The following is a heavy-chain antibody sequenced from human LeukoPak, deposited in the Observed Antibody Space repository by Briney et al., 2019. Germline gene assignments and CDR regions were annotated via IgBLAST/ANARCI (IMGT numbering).Heavy chain of an antibody. V-gene: IGHV3-73*01. CDR1: GFTFSGSA. J-gene: IGHJ4*02. CDR3: TRILVTTY. D-gene: IGHD4-17*01. Sequence: PGGSLRLSCAASGFTFSGSAMHGVRKASGKGLEWVGRIRSKANSYATAYAASVKGRFTISRDDSKNTAYLQMNSLKTEDTAVYYCTRILVTTYWGQGTLVTVSS. CDR2: IRSKANSYAT.